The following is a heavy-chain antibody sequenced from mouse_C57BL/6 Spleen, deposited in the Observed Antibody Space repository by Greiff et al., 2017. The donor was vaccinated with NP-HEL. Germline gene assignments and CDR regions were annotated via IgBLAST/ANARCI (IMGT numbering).Heavy chain of an antibody. CDR1: GYTFTSYW. Sequence: QVQLKQPGAELVMPGASVKLSCKASGYTFTSYWMHWVKQRPGQGLEWIGEIDPSDSYTNYNQKFKGKSTLTVDKSSSTAYMQLSSLTSEDSAVYYCARGGTTVVVGFDYWGQGTTLTVSS. D-gene: IGHD1-1*01. CDR3: ARGGTTVVVGFDY. J-gene: IGHJ2*01. V-gene: IGHV1-69*01. CDR2: IDPSDSYT.